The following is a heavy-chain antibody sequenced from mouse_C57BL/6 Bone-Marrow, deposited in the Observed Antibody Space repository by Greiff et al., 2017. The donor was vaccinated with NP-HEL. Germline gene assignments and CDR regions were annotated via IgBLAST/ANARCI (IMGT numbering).Heavy chain of an antibody. CDR3: ARHGSSFWYFDV. D-gene: IGHD1-1*01. Sequence: VQLQQPGAELVKPGASVKMSCKASGYTFTSYWITWVKRRPGQGLEWIGDIYPGSGSTNYNEKFKSKATLTVDNSSSTAYMQLSSLTSEDSAVYCWARHGSSFWYFDVWGTGTTVTVSS. CDR1: GYTFTSYW. V-gene: IGHV1-55*01. J-gene: IGHJ1*03. CDR2: IYPGSGST.